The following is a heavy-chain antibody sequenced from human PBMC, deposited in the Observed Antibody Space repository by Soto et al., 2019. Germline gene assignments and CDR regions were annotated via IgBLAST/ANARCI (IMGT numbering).Heavy chain of an antibody. Sequence: GGSLRLSCAASGFTFSYYSMHWVRQAPGKGLEWVAVISYDGSNKYYADSVKGRFIISRDNSKNRLYLQMNSLRAEDTAVYYCAKGPPLDYWGQGTLVTVSS. CDR1: GFTFSYYS. V-gene: IGHV3-30*18. CDR2: ISYDGSNK. J-gene: IGHJ4*02. CDR3: AKGPPLDY.